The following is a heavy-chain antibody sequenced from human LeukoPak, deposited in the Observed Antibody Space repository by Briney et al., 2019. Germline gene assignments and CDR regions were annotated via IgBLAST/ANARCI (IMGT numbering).Heavy chain of an antibody. CDR1: GYTFTSYG. V-gene: IGHV1-69*05. D-gene: IGHD3-10*01. CDR3: AREYYYGSGSYYYMDV. J-gene: IGHJ6*03. Sequence: ASVKVSCKASGYTFTSYGISWVRQAPGQGLEWMGGIIPIFGTANYAQKFQGRVTITTDESTSTAYMELSSLRSEDTAVYYCAREYYYGSGSYYYMDVWGKGTTVTVSS. CDR2: IIPIFGTA.